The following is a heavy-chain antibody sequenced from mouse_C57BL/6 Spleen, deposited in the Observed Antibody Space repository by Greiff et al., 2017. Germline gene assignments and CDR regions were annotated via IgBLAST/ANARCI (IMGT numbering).Heavy chain of an antibody. Sequence: VQLQQSGPELVKPGASVKISCTASGYAFSSSWMNWVKQRPGKGLEWIGRIYPGDGDTNYNGKFKGKATLTADTSSSTAYMQLSSLTSEDSAVYFCAMGTTEGFAYWGQGTLVTVSA. CDR2: IYPGDGDT. D-gene: IGHD2-13*01. CDR1: GYAFSSSW. CDR3: AMGTTEGFAY. J-gene: IGHJ3*01. V-gene: IGHV1-82*01.